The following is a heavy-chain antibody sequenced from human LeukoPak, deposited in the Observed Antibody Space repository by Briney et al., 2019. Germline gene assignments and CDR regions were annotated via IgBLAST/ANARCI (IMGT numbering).Heavy chain of an antibody. J-gene: IGHJ4*02. V-gene: IGHV1-3*01. CDR3: ARQYDSRGYSPDY. CDR1: GHSFDDYA. CDR2: ISAGSGKT. Sequence: ASVKVSCKASGHSFDDYAVQWVRQAPGQGLEWMGWISAGSGKTKYSHKFQGRITITMDTFATTAYMALSSLRSSDTAVYYCARQYDSRGYSPDYWGQGTLITVSS. D-gene: IGHD3-22*01.